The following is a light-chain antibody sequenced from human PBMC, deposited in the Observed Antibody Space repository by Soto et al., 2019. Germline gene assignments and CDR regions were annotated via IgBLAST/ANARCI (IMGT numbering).Light chain of an antibody. Sequence: QSALTQPASVSGSPGQSITISCTGSSGDIGDYDLVSWYQQIPGKAPQLMIFEVSRRPSRVSDRFSGSKSGNTASLTISGLQAEDEGDFYCCSYAGGGAWVFGGGTKLTVL. CDR3: CSYAGGGAWV. J-gene: IGLJ3*02. V-gene: IGLV2-23*02. CDR1: SGDIGDYDL. CDR2: EVS.